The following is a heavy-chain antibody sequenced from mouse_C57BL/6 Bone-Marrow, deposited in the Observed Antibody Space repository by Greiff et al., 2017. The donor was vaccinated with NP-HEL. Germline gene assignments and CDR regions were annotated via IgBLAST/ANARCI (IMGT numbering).Heavy chain of an antibody. J-gene: IGHJ4*01. D-gene: IGHD2-4*01. CDR1: GFTFSDYG. Sequence: EVKLVESGGGLVQPGGSLKLSCAASGFTFSDYGMAWVRQAPRKGPEWVAFICYLAYSIYYADTVTGRFPISRENAKNTLYLAMSSLRSEDTAMYYCARHPYDDGEAMDYWGQGTSVTVSS. V-gene: IGHV5-15*04. CDR2: ICYLAYSI. CDR3: ARHPYDDGEAMDY.